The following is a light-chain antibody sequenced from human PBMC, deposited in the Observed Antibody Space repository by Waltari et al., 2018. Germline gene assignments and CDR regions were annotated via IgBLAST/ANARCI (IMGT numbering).Light chain of an antibody. CDR3: QHYVSLPVT. Sequence: IVLTQSPGTLSLSPGERATLSCRASQRIGIYLAWSQQKPGRAPRLLIYHASSRATGVPDRFSGSGSGTDFSLTISRLEPEDFAVYYCQHYVSLPVTFGQGTKVEIK. CDR2: HAS. CDR1: QRIGIY. V-gene: IGKV3-20*01. J-gene: IGKJ1*01.